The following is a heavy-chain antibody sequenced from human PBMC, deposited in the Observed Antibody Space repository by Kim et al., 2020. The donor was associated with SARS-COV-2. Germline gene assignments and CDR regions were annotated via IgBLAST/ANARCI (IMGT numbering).Heavy chain of an antibody. CDR3: VREGAWGSGKYGLLGY. CDR1: GYTFVDYG. V-gene: IGHV1-18*04. CDR2: ISAYYGSI. Sequence: ASVKVSCKASGYTFVDYGISWVRQVPGQGLEWMGWISAYYGSINYAEGFQGRITLTKDTSTTTAYMELRSLRSDDTAVYYCVREGAWGSGKYGLLGYWGQGPLVTVSS. D-gene: IGHD3-16*01. J-gene: IGHJ4*02.